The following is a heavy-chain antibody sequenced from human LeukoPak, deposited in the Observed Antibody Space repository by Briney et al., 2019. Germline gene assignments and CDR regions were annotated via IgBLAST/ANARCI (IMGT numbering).Heavy chain of an antibody. J-gene: IGHJ4*02. D-gene: IGHD3-9*01. CDR1: GGSFSGYY. V-gene: IGHV4-34*01. Sequence: PSETLSLTCAVYGGSFSGYYWSWIRQPPGKGLEWIGEINHSGSTNYNPSLKSRVTISVDTSKNQFSLKLSSVTAADTAVYYCARHKPGYDILTGLLYYFDYWGQGTLVTVSS. CDR2: INHSGST. CDR3: ARHKPGYDILTGLLYYFDY.